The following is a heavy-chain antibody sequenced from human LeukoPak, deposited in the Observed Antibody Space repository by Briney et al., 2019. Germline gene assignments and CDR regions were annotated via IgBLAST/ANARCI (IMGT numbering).Heavy chain of an antibody. V-gene: IGHV4-59*08. D-gene: IGHD1-26*01. CDR2: IYYSGTT. CDR1: GGSISSYH. J-gene: IGHJ4*02. Sequence: KPSETLSLTCTVSGGSISSYHWSWIRQPPGKGLEWIGYIYYSGTTNYSPSLKSRVTILVDTSKNQFSLKLTSVTAADTAVYYCARLSGSPHPPFDYWGQGTLATVSS. CDR3: ARLSGSPHPPFDY.